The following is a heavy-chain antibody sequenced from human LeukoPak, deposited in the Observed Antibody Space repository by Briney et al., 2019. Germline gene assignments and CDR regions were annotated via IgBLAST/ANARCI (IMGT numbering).Heavy chain of an antibody. V-gene: IGHV4-59*08. J-gene: IGHJ4*02. CDR1: GGSISSYY. Sequence: SETLSLTCTVSGGSISSYYWNWIRQPPGKGLEWIGNIYYSGNTNYNPSLKSRVIISVDTSKNQFSLRLSSVTAADTAVYYCASNKGQWLFSDWGQGTLVTVSS. D-gene: IGHD6-19*01. CDR2: IYYSGNT. CDR3: ASNKGQWLFSD.